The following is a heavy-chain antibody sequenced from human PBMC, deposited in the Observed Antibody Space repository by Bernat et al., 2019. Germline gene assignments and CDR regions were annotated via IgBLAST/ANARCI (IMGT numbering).Heavy chain of an antibody. CDR3: AKDEGLFPYYFDY. Sequence: EVQLLESGGGLVQPGGSLRLSCAASGFSFSRNAMGWVRQAPGKGLEWVSTISGSGGSIYYADSVKGRFTISRDNSKNTLYLQMNTLRAEDTAVYYCAKDEGLFPYYFDYWGQGTLVTVSS. CDR1: GFSFSRNA. CDR2: ISGSGGSI. D-gene: IGHD3/OR15-3a*01. V-gene: IGHV3-23*01. J-gene: IGHJ4*02.